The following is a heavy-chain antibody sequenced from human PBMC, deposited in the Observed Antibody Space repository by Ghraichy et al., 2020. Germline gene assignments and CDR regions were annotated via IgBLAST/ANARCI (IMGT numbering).Heavy chain of an antibody. CDR1: GGSFSGYY. CDR2: INHSGST. V-gene: IGHV4-34*01. J-gene: IGHJ4*02. Sequence: SETLSLTCAVYGGSFSGYYWSWIRQPPGKGLEWIGEINHSGSTNYNPSLKSRVAISVDTSKNQFSLKLSSVTAADTAVYYCARASPLRPKYYYYDSSGYYRAYYFDYWGQGTLVTVSS. D-gene: IGHD3-22*01. CDR3: ARASPLRPKYYYYDSSGYYRAYYFDY.